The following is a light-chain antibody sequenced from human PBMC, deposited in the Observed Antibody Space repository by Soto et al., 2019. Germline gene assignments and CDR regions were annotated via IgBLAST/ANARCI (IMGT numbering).Light chain of an antibody. CDR3: MQGTHWGET. J-gene: IGKJ1*01. CDR2: LGS. Sequence: DIVMTQSPLSLPVTPGEPASISCRSSQSLLHSNGYNYLDWYLQKPGQSPQLLIYLGSNRASGVPDRFSGSGSGTDFTLKISRVEAEDVGVYYCMQGTHWGETFGQGTKVDIK. CDR1: QSLLHSNGYNY. V-gene: IGKV2-28*01.